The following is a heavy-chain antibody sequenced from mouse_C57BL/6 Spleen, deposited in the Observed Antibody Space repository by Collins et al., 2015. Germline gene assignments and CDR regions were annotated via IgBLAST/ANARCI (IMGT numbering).Heavy chain of an antibody. CDR3: ARSPHWYYYIMDY. Sequence: QVQLQQSDAELVKPGASVKIPCKVSGYTFTDHTIHWMKQRPEQGLEWIGYIYPRDGSTKYNENFKVKATLTADKSSSTAYMQLTSLTSEDSAVYFCARSPHWYYYIMDYWGQGTSVTVSS. CDR1: GYTFTDHT. CDR2: IYPRDGST. J-gene: IGHJ4*01. D-gene: IGHD4-1*01. V-gene: IGHV1-78*01.